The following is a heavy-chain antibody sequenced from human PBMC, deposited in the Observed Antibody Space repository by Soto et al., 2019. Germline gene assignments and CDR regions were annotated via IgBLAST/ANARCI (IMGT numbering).Heavy chain of an antibody. V-gene: IGHV1-69*02. CDR2: IIPILGIA. Sequence: QVQLVQSGAEVKKPGSSVKVSCKASGGTFSSYTISWVRQAPGQGLEWMGRIIPILGIANYAQKFQGRVTIPAEKSTSTAYMELSGLRSEDTAVYCGASGSVATMFFDYWGQGTLVTVSS. CDR1: GGTFSSYT. J-gene: IGHJ4*02. CDR3: ASGSVATMFFDY. D-gene: IGHD5-12*01.